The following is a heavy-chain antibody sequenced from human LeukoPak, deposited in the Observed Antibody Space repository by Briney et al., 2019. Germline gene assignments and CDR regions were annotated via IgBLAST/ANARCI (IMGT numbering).Heavy chain of an antibody. CDR1: GFTFSSYS. Sequence: GGSLRLSCAASGFTFSSYSMNWVRQAPGKGLEWVSYISSSSSTIYYADSVKGRFTISRDNAKNSLYLQMNSLRAEDTAVYYCARVGGYPGIAAAGSSSDDYWGQGTLVTVSS. D-gene: IGHD6-13*01. CDR3: ARVGGYPGIAAAGSSSDDY. CDR2: ISSSSSTI. J-gene: IGHJ4*02. V-gene: IGHV3-48*04.